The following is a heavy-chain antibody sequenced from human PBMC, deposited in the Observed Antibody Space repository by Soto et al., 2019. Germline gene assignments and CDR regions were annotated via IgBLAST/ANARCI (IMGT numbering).Heavy chain of an antibody. CDR1: GGTFSSYA. CDR3: ARSSGSYYVDYYYGMDV. V-gene: IGHV1-69*06. J-gene: IGHJ6*02. D-gene: IGHD1-26*01. Sequence: GASVKVSCKASGGTFSSYAISWVRQAPGQGLEWMGGIIPIFGTANYAQKFQGRVTITADKSTSTAYMELSSLRSEDTAVYYCARSSGSYYVDYYYGMDVWGQGTTVTAP. CDR2: IIPIFGTA.